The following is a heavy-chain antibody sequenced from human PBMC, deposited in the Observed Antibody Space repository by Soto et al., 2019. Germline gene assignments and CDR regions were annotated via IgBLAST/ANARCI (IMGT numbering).Heavy chain of an antibody. V-gene: IGHV4-39*01. Sequence: SETLSLTCTVSGGSISSSSYYWGWIRQPPGKGLEWIGSIYYSGSTYYNPSLRSRVTISVDTSKNQFSLNLRSVTAAGTAVYYCARHTIFGLIIGLFDYWGRGALVTVSS. D-gene: IGHD3-3*01. CDR3: ARHTIFGLIIGLFDY. CDR1: GGSISSSSYY. J-gene: IGHJ4*02. CDR2: IYYSGST.